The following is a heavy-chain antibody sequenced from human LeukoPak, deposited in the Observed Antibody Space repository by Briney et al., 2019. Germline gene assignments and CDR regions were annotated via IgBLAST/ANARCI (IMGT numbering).Heavy chain of an antibody. Sequence: ASVKVSCKASGYTFINHAIHWVHQAPGQRLEWMGWINVGNGNTKYSQNFQGRITISRDTSATTGYMDLSSLRSEDTAVYYCARRLGRSFDYWGQGTLVTVSS. V-gene: IGHV1-3*01. J-gene: IGHJ4*02. D-gene: IGHD2-21*01. CDR1: GYTFINHA. CDR2: INVGNGNT. CDR3: ARRLGRSFDY.